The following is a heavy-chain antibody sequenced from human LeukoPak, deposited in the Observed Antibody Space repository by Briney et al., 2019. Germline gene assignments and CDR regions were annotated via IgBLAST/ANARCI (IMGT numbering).Heavy chain of an antibody. CDR3: ARRGDYYDSSGYFYYFDY. V-gene: IGHV5-51*01. Sequence: GESLKISCQGSGYSFTSYWIGWVRQMPGKGLEWMGITYPGDSDTRYSPSFQGQVTISADKSISTAYLQWSSLKASDTAMYYCARRGDYYDSSGYFYYFDYWGQGTLVTVSS. CDR2: TYPGDSDT. D-gene: IGHD3-22*01. CDR1: GYSFTSYW. J-gene: IGHJ4*02.